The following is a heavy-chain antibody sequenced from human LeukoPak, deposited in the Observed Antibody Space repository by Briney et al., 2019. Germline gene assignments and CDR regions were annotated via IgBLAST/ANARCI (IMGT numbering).Heavy chain of an antibody. CDR2: ISSSSSTI. D-gene: IGHD3-3*01. Sequence: GGSLRLSCAASGFTFSSYSMNWVRQAPGKGLEWVSYISSSSSTIYYADSVKGRFTISRDNAKNSLYLQKNSLRAEDTAVYYCARSPHYDFWSGYYTGGDYWGQGTLVTVSS. CDR3: ARSPHYDFWSGYYTGGDY. CDR1: GFTFSSYS. V-gene: IGHV3-48*04. J-gene: IGHJ4*02.